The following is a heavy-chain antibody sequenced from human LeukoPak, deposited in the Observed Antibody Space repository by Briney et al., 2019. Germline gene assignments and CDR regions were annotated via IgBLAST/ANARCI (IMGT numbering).Heavy chain of an antibody. J-gene: IGHJ6*02. CDR1: GFTFSSHG. Sequence: GRSLRLSCAASGFTFSSHGFHWVRHAPGKGLEWVAAIWFDGSKQCYADSVKGRFTVSRDDSKNTLYLQMNSLRADDTAVYYCARDPQSSMDVWGQGTTVTVSS. V-gene: IGHV3-33*01. CDR2: IWFDGSKQ. CDR3: ARDPQSSMDV.